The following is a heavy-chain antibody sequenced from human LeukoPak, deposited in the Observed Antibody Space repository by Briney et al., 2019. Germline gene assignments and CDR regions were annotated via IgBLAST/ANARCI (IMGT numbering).Heavy chain of an antibody. CDR3: ARGIRYLGIDY. D-gene: IGHD2-8*01. J-gene: IGHJ4*02. CDR1: GGSISSSSYY. CDR2: IYYSGST. Sequence: SETLSLTCTVSGGSISSSSYYWGWIRQPPGKGLEWIGSIYYSGSTYYNPSLKSRVTISVDTSKNQFSLKLSSVTAADTAVYFCARGIRYLGIDYWGQGTLVTVSS. V-gene: IGHV4-39*01.